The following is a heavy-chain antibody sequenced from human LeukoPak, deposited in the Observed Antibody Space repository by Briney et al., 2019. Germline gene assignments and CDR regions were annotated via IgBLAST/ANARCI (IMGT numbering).Heavy chain of an antibody. J-gene: IGHJ5*02. CDR3: ARAGGRSWFDP. Sequence: ASLKVSCKASGYSFIDKYIHWVRQAPGQGLEWMGWINPKSGGTNYAQKFQGRVTMTTDMSMSTAYMELSRLTSDDTAVYYCARAGGRSWFDPWGQGTLVTVSS. CDR1: GYSFIDKY. CDR2: INPKSGGT. V-gene: IGHV1-2*02.